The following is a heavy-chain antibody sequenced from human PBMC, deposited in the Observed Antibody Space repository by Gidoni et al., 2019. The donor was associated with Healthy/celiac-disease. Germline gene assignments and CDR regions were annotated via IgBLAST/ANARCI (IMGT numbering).Heavy chain of an antibody. CDR3: ARGASGYVI. V-gene: IGHV4-31*03. CDR1: GGSIRSGAYY. CDR2: IYHSGST. Sequence: QVQLQESGPRLVKPSQTLSLTCTVSGGSIRSGAYYWNWIRQRPGEGLEWIGYIYHSGSTYYNPSLKSRVILSVDTSKDQFSLNLRSVTAADTAVYYCARGASGYVIWGQGTMVTVSS. D-gene: IGHD5-12*01. J-gene: IGHJ3*02.